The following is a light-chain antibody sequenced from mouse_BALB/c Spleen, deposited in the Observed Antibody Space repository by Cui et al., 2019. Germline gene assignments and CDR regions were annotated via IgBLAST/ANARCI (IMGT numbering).Light chain of an antibody. CDR2: LTS. J-gene: IGKJ2*01. Sequence: QIVLTQSPALMSASPGEKVTMTCSVSSSVSYMYWYQQKPRSSPKPWIYLTSNLASGVPARFSGSGSGTSYSLTISSMEAEDAATYYCQQWSSNPPTFGGGTKLEIK. V-gene: IGKV4-68*01. CDR1: SSVSY. CDR3: QQWSSNPPT.